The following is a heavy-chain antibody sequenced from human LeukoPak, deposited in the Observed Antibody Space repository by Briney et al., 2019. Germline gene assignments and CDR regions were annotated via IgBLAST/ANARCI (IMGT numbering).Heavy chain of an antibody. J-gene: IGHJ4*02. CDR1: GGTFSSYT. CDR2: IIPILGIA. Sequence: SSVKVSCKASGGTFSSYTISWVRQAPGQGLEWMGRIIPILGIANYAQKFQGRVTITADKSTSTAYMELSSLRSEDTAAYYCARLHYDFWSGYYAYWGQGTLVTVSS. CDR3: ARLHYDFWSGYYAY. D-gene: IGHD3-3*01. V-gene: IGHV1-69*02.